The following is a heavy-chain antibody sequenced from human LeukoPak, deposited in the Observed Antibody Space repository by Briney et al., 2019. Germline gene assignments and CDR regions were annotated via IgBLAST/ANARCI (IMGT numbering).Heavy chain of an antibody. CDR3: ARDRWSQGHYYYYYYMDV. D-gene: IGHD4-23*01. Sequence: GGCLRLSCAASGFTFSSYWMSWVRQAPGKGLEWVANIKQDGSEKYYVDSVKGRFTISRDNAKNSLYLQMNSLRAEDTAVYYCARDRWSQGHYYYYYYMDVWGKGTTVTISS. V-gene: IGHV3-7*01. CDR2: IKQDGSEK. J-gene: IGHJ6*03. CDR1: GFTFSSYW.